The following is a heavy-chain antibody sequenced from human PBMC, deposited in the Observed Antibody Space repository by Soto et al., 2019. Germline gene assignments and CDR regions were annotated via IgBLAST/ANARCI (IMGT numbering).Heavy chain of an antibody. Sequence: ASVKVSCKASGYTFTIHDIHWVRQAPGQGLEWMAGLNPHSGKTAYAQKFQGRLTMTGNASTSTAYMELSSLRSEDTAMYYCARVSSIAARRSFDSWGQGTLVTVSS. CDR2: LNPHSGKT. D-gene: IGHD6-6*01. J-gene: IGHJ4*02. CDR1: GYTFTIHD. V-gene: IGHV1-8*01. CDR3: ARVSSIAARRSFDS.